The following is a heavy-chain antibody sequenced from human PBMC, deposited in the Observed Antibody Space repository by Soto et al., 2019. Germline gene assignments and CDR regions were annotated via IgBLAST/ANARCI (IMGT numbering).Heavy chain of an antibody. D-gene: IGHD6-19*01. CDR2: IWYDGSNI. Sequence: GGSLRLSCAASGFTFSSYGMHWVRQAPGKGLEWVAVIWYDGSNIYYADSVKGRFTISRDNSKNTLYLQMNSLRAEDTVLYYCARDPYSSGPNYFDFWGQGTLVTVSS. CDR3: ARDPYSSGPNYFDF. CDR1: GFTFSSYG. J-gene: IGHJ4*02. V-gene: IGHV3-33*01.